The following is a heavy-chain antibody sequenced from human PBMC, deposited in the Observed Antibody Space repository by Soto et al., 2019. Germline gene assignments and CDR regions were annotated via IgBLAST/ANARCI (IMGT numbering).Heavy chain of an antibody. CDR1: GFTVTNYE. Sequence: GGSLRLSCAVSGFTVTNYEMSWVRQAPGKGLERVSYINSGGTSIKYADSVKGRFTISRDNARNSLYLQMNSLTDDDTAVYYCARENYGDAFDFWGQGTLVTV. J-gene: IGHJ4*02. CDR3: ARENYGDAFDF. CDR2: INSGGTSI. V-gene: IGHV3-48*03. D-gene: IGHD4-17*01.